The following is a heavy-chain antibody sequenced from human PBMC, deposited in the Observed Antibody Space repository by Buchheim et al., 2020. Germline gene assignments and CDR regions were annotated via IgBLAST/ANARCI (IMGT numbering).Heavy chain of an antibody. D-gene: IGHD1-26*01. Sequence: QVQLVQSGAEVKKPGASVKVSCKASGYTFTSYYMHWVRQAPGQGLEWMGIINPSGGSTSYAQKFQGRVTMTRDTSTRTVYMELSSLRSEDTAVYYCAREPNVGYSGSYGEDYWGQGTL. CDR1: GYTFTSYY. CDR2: INPSGGST. V-gene: IGHV1-46*01. CDR3: AREPNVGYSGSYGEDY. J-gene: IGHJ4*02.